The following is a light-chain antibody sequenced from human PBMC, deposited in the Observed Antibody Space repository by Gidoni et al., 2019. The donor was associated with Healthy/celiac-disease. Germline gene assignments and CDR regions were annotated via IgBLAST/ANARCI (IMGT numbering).Light chain of an antibody. CDR3: QESYSTPYT. J-gene: IGKJ2*01. CDR1: QSISSC. CDR2: AAS. V-gene: IGKV1-39*01. Sequence: DIHMTQTTSSLSASVINRVTITCRASQSISSCLNWYQQKPGKAPKLLIYAASSLQSGVPSRFSGSGSGTDVTLTISSLQPEDFATYDCQESYSTPYTFGQGTKLEIK.